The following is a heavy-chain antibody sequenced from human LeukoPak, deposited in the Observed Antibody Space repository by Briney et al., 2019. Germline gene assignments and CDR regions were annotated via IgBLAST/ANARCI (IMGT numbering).Heavy chain of an antibody. V-gene: IGHV1-18*01. J-gene: IGHJ4*02. CDR1: GYTFTSYG. D-gene: IGHD3-10*01. CDR2: ISAYNANT. Sequence: GASVKVSCKAPGYTFTSYGISWVRQAPGQGLEWMGWISAYNANTNYAQKLQGRVTMTTDTSTSTAYMELRSLRSDDTAVYYCARDEAVLWFGELLNYWGQGTLVTVSS. CDR3: ARDEAVLWFGELLNY.